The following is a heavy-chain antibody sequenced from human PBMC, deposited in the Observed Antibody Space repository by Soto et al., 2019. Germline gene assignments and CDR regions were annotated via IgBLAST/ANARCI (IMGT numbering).Heavy chain of an antibody. V-gene: IGHV1-69*01. CDR3: AFGLYSSSWNYYDGMDV. CDR1: GGTFSRYA. CDR2: IIPIFGTA. Sequence: QIQAVQSGAEVKKPGSSVKVSCKASGGTFSRYAISWVRQAPGQGLEWMGGIIPIFGTANYAQKIQGRVTITADESTSTAHMELSSLRSEDTAVYYCAFGLYSSSWNYYDGMDVWGQGTTVTVSS. J-gene: IGHJ6*02. D-gene: IGHD6-13*01.